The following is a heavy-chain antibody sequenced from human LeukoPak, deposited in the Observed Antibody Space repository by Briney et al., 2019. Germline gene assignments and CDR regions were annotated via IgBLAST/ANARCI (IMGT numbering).Heavy chain of an antibody. Sequence: PGRSLRLSCAASGFTFSSYAMHWVRQAPGKGLEWVSVISYDGSNKYYADSVKGRFTTSRDNSKNTLYLQMNSLRAEDTAVYYCAREIYYYDSSGYYPDWGQGTLVTVSS. CDR1: GFTFSSYA. J-gene: IGHJ4*02. CDR3: AREIYYYDSSGYYPD. CDR2: ISYDGSNK. D-gene: IGHD3-22*01. V-gene: IGHV3-30-3*01.